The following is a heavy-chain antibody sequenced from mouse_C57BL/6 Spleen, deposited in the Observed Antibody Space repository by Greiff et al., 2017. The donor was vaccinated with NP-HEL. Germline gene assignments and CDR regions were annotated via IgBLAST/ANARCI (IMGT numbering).Heavy chain of an antibody. V-gene: IGHV1-64*01. D-gene: IGHD2-1*01. CDR1: GYTFTSYW. J-gene: IGHJ4*01. Sequence: QVHVKQPGAELVKPGASVKLSCKASGYTFTSYWMHWVKQRPGQGLEWIGMIHPNSGSTNYNEKFKSKATLTVDKSSSTAYMQLSSLTSEDSAVYYCATYGNPYAMDYWGQGTSVTVSS. CDR3: ATYGNPYAMDY. CDR2: IHPNSGST.